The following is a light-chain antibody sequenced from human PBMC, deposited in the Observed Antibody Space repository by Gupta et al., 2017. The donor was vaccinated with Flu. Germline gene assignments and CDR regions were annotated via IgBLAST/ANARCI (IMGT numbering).Light chain of an antibody. CDR1: SSDIGTYNL. V-gene: IGLV2-23*01. CDR2: EAN. J-gene: IGLJ2*01. Sequence: QSALTQPASVSGSPGQSITISCTGTSSDIGTYNLVSWYQQHPGKAPKLMIYEANKRPSGVSNHFSGSKSGNTASLTISGLQAEDEADYYCCSYAGGSTLVFGGGTKLTVL. CDR3: CSYAGGSTLV.